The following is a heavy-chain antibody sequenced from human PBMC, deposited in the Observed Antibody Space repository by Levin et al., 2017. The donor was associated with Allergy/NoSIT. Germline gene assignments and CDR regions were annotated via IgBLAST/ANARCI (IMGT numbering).Heavy chain of an antibody. CDR2: TYYRSKWYN. J-gene: IGHJ3*02. V-gene: IGHV6-1*01. CDR1: GASVSSNSAA. Sequence: PSETLSLTCAISGASVSSNSAAWNWIRQSPSRGLEWLGRTYYRSKWYNDYAVSVKSRITINPDTSKNQFSLQLNSVTPEDTAVYYCARDQYYYVPYAFDIWGQGTMVTVSS. D-gene: IGHD3-10*02. CDR3: ARDQYYYVPYAFDI.